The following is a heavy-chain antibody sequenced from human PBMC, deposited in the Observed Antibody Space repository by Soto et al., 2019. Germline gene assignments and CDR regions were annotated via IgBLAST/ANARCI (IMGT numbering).Heavy chain of an antibody. CDR3: ARDLYYYDSSGYNDAFDI. J-gene: IGHJ3*02. V-gene: IGHV1-69*13. D-gene: IGHD3-22*01. CDR1: GGTFSSYA. Sequence: SVKVSCKASGGTFSSYAISWVRQAPGQGLEWMGGIIPIFGTANYAQKFQGRVTITADESTSTAYMELSSLRSEDTAVYYCARDLYYYDSSGYNDAFDIWGKGTMVTVSS. CDR2: IIPIFGTA.